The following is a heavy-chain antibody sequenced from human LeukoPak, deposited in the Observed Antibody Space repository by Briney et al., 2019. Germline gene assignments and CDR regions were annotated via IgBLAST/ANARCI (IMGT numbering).Heavy chain of an antibody. V-gene: IGHV5-51*01. CDR2: IYPGDSDT. CDR1: GYSFTSYW. D-gene: IGHD2-2*01. Sequence: GESLKISCKGSGYSFTSYWIGWVRQMPGKGLEWMGIIYPGDSDTRYSPSFQRQVTISADKSISTAYLQWSSLKASDTAMYYCARLRYCSSTSCYRLDAFDIWGQGTMVTVSS. J-gene: IGHJ3*02. CDR3: ARLRYCSSTSCYRLDAFDI.